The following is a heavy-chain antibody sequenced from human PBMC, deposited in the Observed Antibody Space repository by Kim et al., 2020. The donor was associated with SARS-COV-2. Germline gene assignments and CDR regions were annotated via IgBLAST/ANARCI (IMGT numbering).Heavy chain of an antibody. CDR3: AKYAMIVVVSPPVI. V-gene: IGHV3-23*01. D-gene: IGHD3-22*01. Sequence: GGSLRLSCAASGFTFSSYVMTWVRQAPGKGLEWVSGISGSGGSTYYADSVKGRFTISRDNSKNTLYLQMNSLRAEDTAVYYCAKYAMIVVVSPPVIWGQGTMVTVSS. CDR2: ISGSGGST. CDR1: GFTFSSYV. J-gene: IGHJ3*02.